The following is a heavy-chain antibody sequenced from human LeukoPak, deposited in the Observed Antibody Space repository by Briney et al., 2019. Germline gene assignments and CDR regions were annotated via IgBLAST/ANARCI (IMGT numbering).Heavy chain of an antibody. CDR3: ARDLFEGFDY. Sequence: PSETLSLTCTVSGGSINIFYWNWIRQHPGKGLEWIGYIYYSGSTYYNPSLKSRVTISVDTSKNQFSLKLSSVTAADTAVYYCARDLFEGFDYWGQGTLVTVSS. CDR2: IYYSGST. CDR1: GGSINIFY. J-gene: IGHJ4*02. D-gene: IGHD5-24*01. V-gene: IGHV4-59*06.